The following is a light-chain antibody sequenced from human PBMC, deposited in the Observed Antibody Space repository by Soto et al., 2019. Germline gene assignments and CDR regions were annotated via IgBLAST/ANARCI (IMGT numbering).Light chain of an antibody. CDR1: SSNIGAGYD. V-gene: IGLV1-40*01. CDR3: QYYDSSLSHVV. Sequence: QSVLTQPPSVSGSPGQRVTISCTGSSSNIGAGYDVHWYQQLPGTAPKLLIYGNSNRPSGVPDRFSGSKSGTSASLAITGLQAEDEADYYCQYYDSSLSHVVFGGGTQLTVL. CDR2: GNS. J-gene: IGLJ2*01.